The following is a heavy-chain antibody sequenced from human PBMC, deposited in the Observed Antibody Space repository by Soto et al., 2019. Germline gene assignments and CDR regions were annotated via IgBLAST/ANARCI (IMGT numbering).Heavy chain of an antibody. D-gene: IGHD4-17*01. CDR2: ISYEGTNK. J-gene: IGHJ4*02. Sequence: PGGSLRLSCAASGFTFSSYGMHWVRQAPGKGLEWLAVISYEGTNKYYEDSVKGRFTISRDNSKHTLYLEMNSLRAEDTAVYYCAKSLLNDHGDHGGRLFDHWGQGTLVTVSS. V-gene: IGHV3-30*18. CDR3: AKSLLNDHGDHGGRLFDH. CDR1: GFTFSSYG.